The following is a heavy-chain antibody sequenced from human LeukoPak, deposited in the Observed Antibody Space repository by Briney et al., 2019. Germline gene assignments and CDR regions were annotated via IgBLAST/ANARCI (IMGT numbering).Heavy chain of an antibody. D-gene: IGHD2-15*01. V-gene: IGHV3-30*02. CDR2: IRYDGSNK. CDR1: GFTFSSYG. CDR3: ARDGVMVGGTRGAYFDY. J-gene: IGHJ4*02. Sequence: PGGSLRLSCAASGFTFSSYGMHWVRQAPGKGLEWVAFIRYDGSNKYYADSVKGRFTISRDNSKNTLYLQMNSLRAEDTAVYYCARDGVMVGGTRGAYFDYWGQGTLVTVSS.